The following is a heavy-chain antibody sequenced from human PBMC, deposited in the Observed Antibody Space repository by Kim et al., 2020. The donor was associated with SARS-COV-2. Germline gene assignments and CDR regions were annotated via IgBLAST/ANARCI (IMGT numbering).Heavy chain of an antibody. J-gene: IGHJ4*02. V-gene: IGHV1-18*01. CDR2: NGNT. Sequence: NGNTNYAQKLQGRVTMTTDTSTSTAYMELMSLRSDDTAVYYCAREGVFDYWGQGTLVTVSS. CDR3: AREGVFDY.